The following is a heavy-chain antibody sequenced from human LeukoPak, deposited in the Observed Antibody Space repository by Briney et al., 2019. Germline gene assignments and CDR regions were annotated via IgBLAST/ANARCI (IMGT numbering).Heavy chain of an antibody. CDR2: IYYTGST. V-gene: IGHV4-59*12. CDR3: ARGRIWGIYYFDY. J-gene: IGHJ4*02. Sequence: SETLSLTCTVSGDSISGYYWSWIRQPPGKGLEWIGYIYYTGSTNYNPSLKSRVTISVDTSKNQFSLKLSSVTAADTAVYYCARGRIWGIYYFDYWGQGTLVTVSS. CDR1: GDSISGYY. D-gene: IGHD7-27*01.